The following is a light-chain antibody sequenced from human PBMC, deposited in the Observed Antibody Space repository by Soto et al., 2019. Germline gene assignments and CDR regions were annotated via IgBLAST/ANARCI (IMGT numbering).Light chain of an antibody. CDR1: NSDVGTFYF. CDR3: SSYSATNSLV. V-gene: IGLV2-11*01. CDR2: EVT. Sequence: LTQPRSVSGSPGQSVTISCTGTNSDVGTFYFVSWYQQHPGKVPKLIIYEVTNRPSGVTSRFSGSKSENTASLTISGLQAEDEADYYCSSYSATNSLVFGSGTKVTVL. J-gene: IGLJ1*01.